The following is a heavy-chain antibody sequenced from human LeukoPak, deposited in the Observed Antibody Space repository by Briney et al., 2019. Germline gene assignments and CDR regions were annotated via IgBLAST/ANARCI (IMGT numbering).Heavy chain of an antibody. D-gene: IGHD3-10*01. CDR2: INHSGST. Sequence: SETLSLTCAVYGGSFSGYYWSWIRQPPGKGLEWIGEINHSGSTNYNPSLKSRVTISVDTSKNQFSLKLSSVTAADTAVYYCAGGGSGSYYNPPFDPWGQGTLVTVSS. J-gene: IGHJ5*02. CDR3: AGGGSGSYYNPPFDP. V-gene: IGHV4-34*01. CDR1: GGSFSGYY.